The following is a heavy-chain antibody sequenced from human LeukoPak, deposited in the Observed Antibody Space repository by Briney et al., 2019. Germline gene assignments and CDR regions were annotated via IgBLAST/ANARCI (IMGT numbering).Heavy chain of an antibody. V-gene: IGHV4-39*01. CDR3: ARGTVHEFLEWLLPYYFDY. CDR1: GGSISSSSYY. D-gene: IGHD3-3*01. J-gene: IGHJ4*02. CDR2: IYYSGST. Sequence: KPSETLSLTCTVSGGSISSSSYYWGWIRQPPGKGLEWIGSIYYSGSTYYNPSLKSRVTISVDTSKNQFSLKLSSVTAADTAVYYCARGTVHEFLEWLLPYYFDYWGQGTLVTVSS.